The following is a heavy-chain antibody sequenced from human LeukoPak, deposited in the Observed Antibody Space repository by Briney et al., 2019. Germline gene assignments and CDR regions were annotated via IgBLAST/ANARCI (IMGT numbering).Heavy chain of an antibody. V-gene: IGHV5-51*01. Sequence: GESLKTSCKGSGYSFTSYWIGWGRQMPGKGLEWTGIIYPGDSDTRYSPSFQGQVTISADKSISTAYLQWSSLKASDTAMYYCARFSANGAAGYNYWGQGTLVTVSS. CDR2: IYPGDSDT. J-gene: IGHJ4*02. D-gene: IGHD6-13*01. CDR3: ARFSANGAAGYNY. CDR1: GYSFTSYW.